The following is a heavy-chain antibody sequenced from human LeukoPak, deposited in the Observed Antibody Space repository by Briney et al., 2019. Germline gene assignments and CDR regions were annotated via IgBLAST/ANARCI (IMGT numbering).Heavy chain of an antibody. CDR3: ATVPDDIFPNWFDP. D-gene: IGHD3-9*01. V-gene: IGHV3-23*01. Sequence: GGSLRLSCAASGFTFSSFATTWVRRAPGKGLKWVSSISSSGGSTYYADSVKGRFTISRDNSKNTLYLQMNSLRAEDTAVYYCATVPDDIFPNWFDPWGQGTLVTVSS. J-gene: IGHJ5*02. CDR1: GFTFSSFA. CDR2: ISSSGGST.